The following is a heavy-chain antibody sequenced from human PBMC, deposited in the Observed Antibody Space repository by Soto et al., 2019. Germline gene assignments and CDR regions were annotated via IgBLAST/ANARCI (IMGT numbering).Heavy chain of an antibody. D-gene: IGHD3-16*02. CDR2: YYYSGST. CDR1: VDSIGMDGYY. J-gene: IGHJ4*02. V-gene: IGHV4-31*03. CDR3: VRDRYSYRSEVAK. Sequence: SETLSLTCSVSVDSIGMDGYYWTWIRQHPGEGLEWIGYYYYSGSTYYNPSLKSRVTISVHTSKNQFSLNLNSVTAADTAVYYCVRDRYSYRSEVAKWGQGTMVTVSS.